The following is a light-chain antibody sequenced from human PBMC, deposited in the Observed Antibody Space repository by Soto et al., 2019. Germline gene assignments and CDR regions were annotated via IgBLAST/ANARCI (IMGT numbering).Light chain of an antibody. CDR1: QSISSW. J-gene: IGKJ4*01. V-gene: IGKV1-5*03. CDR2: KAS. Sequence: DSQMTQYPSTLSASVGDRVTITCRASQSISSWLAWYQQKPGKAPKLLISKASTLQSGVPPRFSGSGSGTEFTLTISSLRPDDFATYYCQQYESYPMTFGGGTKVEIK. CDR3: QQYESYPMT.